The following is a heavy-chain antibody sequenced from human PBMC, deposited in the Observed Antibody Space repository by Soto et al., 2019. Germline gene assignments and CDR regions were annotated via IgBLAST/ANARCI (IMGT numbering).Heavy chain of an antibody. V-gene: IGHV5-10-1*01. Sequence: PGESLKISCKGSGYSFAGYWITWVRQKPGKGLEWMGRIDPSDSQTYYSPSFRGHVTISVTKSITTVFLQWSSLGASDTAMYYCARQIYDSDTGPNFQYHFDSWGQGTPVTVSS. CDR1: GYSFAGYW. CDR3: ARQIYDSDTGPNFQYHFDS. J-gene: IGHJ4*02. CDR2: IDPSDSQT. D-gene: IGHD3-22*01.